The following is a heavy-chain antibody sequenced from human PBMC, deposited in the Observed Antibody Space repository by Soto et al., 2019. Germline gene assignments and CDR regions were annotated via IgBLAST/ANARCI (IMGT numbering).Heavy chain of an antibody. D-gene: IGHD6-25*01. CDR3: ARPIGAPFFDH. CDR1: GFTFSNYA. CDR2: ISDNGANT. J-gene: IGHJ4*02. Sequence: EVQMLESGGGVVRPGGSLRLSCIASGFTFSNYAMSWVRQAPGKGLEWVSTISDNGANTFIGDSMKDHFDISRDNSKNIVFRHLSTGRPGDRAISYCARPIGAPFFDHWGQGPPVTVPS. V-gene: IGHV3-23*01.